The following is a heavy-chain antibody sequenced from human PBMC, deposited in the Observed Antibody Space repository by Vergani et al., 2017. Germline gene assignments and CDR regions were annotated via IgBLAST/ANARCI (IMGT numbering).Heavy chain of an antibody. CDR3: AKVRSIAASRQAGFDY. V-gene: IGHV3-9*01. D-gene: IGHD6-6*01. Sequence: EVQLVESGGGLVQPGRSLRLSCAASGFTFDDYAMHWVRQAPGKGLEWVSGISWNSGSIGYADSVKCRFTIARDNAKNYLYLPMNSLRAEDTALYYCAKVRSIAASRQAGFDYWGQGTLVTVSA. J-gene: IGHJ4*02. CDR1: GFTFDDYA. CDR2: ISWNSGSI.